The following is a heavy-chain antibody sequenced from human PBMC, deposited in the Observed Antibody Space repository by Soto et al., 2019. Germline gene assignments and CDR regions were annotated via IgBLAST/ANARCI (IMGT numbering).Heavy chain of an antibody. D-gene: IGHD2-15*01. CDR2: INPNSGGT. CDR3: ARDLGGQDYYYYYGMDV. J-gene: IGHJ6*02. V-gene: IGHV1-2*04. CDR1: GYTFTGYY. Sequence: ASVKVSCKASGYTFTGYYMHWVRQAPGQGLEWMGWINPNSGGTNYAQKFQGWVTMTRDTSISTAYMELSRLRSDDTAVYYCARDLGGQDYYYYYGMDVWGQGTTVTVSS.